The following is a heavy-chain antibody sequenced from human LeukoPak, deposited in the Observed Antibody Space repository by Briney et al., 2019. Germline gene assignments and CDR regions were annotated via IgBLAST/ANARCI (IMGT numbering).Heavy chain of an antibody. V-gene: IGHV3-23*01. CDR2: ISGSGGST. D-gene: IGHD6-19*01. Sequence: GGSLRLSCAASGFTFSSYAMSWVRQAPGKGLEWVSAISGSGGSTYYADSVKGRFTIARDNSKNTLYLQMNSLRVDDTAVYYCAKDRRSGWPDDAFDIWGQGTLVTVSS. CDR3: AKDRRSGWPDDAFDI. J-gene: IGHJ3*02. CDR1: GFTFSSYA.